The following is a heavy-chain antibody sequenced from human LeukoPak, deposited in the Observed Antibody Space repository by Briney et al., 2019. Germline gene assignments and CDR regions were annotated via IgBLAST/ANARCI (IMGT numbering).Heavy chain of an antibody. D-gene: IGHD2-2*01. CDR1: GGSISSYY. V-gene: IGHV4-59*01. CDR2: IYYSGST. CDR3: AREVDCSSTSCHNWFDP. Sequence: SETLSLNCTVYGGSISSYYWGWLRQPPGKGLEWIGYIYYSGSTNYNPSLKSRVTISVDTSKNQFSLKLSSVTAADTAVYYCAREVDCSSTSCHNWFDPWGQGTLVTVSS. J-gene: IGHJ5*02.